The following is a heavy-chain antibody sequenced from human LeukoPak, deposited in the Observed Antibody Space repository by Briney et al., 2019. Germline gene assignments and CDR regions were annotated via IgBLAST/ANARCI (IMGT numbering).Heavy chain of an antibody. CDR2: MNPNSGNT. D-gene: IGHD3-10*01. J-gene: IGHJ1*01. CDR3: ARGYYGSGSYSEYFQH. CDR1: GYTFTSYD. Sequence: ASVKVSRKASGYTFTSYDINWVRQATGQGLEWMGWMNPNSGNTGYAQKFQGRVTMTRNTSISTAYMELSSLRSEDTAVYYCARGYYGSGSYSEYFQHWGQGTLVTVSS. V-gene: IGHV1-8*01.